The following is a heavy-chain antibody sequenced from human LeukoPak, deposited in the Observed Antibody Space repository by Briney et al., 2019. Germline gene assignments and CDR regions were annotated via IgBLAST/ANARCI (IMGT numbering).Heavy chain of an antibody. D-gene: IGHD3-10*01. CDR1: GFTFSSYS. CDR3: ARGRTPIYGSGSYYNVDY. CDR2: ISSSSSYI. Sequence: GGSLRLSCAASGFTFSSYSMNWVRQAPGKGLEWVSSISSSSSYIYYADSVKGRFTISRDNAKNSLYLQMNSLRAEDTAVYYCARGRTPIYGSGSYYNVDYWGPGTLVTVSS. J-gene: IGHJ4*02. V-gene: IGHV3-21*01.